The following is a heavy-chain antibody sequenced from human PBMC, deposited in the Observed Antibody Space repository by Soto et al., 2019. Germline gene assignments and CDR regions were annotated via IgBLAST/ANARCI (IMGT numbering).Heavy chain of an antibody. CDR2: ISYAGSNE. CDR3: ARDDSDAMAV. V-gene: IGHV3-33*05. D-gene: IGHD2-21*02. J-gene: IGHJ6*02. CDR1: GFSFSSYG. Sequence: QVRLVESGGGVVQPGRSLRLSCAASGFSFSSYGMHWVRQAPGKGLEWLAIISYAGSNEYYADSVKGRFTISRDNSKNTLYLQMNSLGAEDTAVYYCARDDSDAMAVWGQGPTVTVSS.